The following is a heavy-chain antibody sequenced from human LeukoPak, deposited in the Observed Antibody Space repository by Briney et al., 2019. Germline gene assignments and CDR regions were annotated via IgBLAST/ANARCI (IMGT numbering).Heavy chain of an antibody. J-gene: IGHJ4*02. V-gene: IGHV1-8*01. D-gene: IGHD3-16*01. CDR3: ARGGMMSYYDYVWGSY. Sequence: ASVKVSCKASGYTFTSYDINWVRQATGQGLEWVGWMNPNSGNTGYAQKVQGRVTMTRNTSISTAYMELRSMRSEATAVYYCARGGMMSYYDYVWGSYWGQGTLVTVSS. CDR2: MNPNSGNT. CDR1: GYTFTSYD.